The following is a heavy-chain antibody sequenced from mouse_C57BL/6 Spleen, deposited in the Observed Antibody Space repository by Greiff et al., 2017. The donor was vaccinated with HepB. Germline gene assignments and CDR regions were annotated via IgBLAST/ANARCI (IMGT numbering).Heavy chain of an antibody. CDR1: GYTFTEYT. V-gene: IGHV1-62-2*01. CDR3: ARHGGRGYGNFLYFDY. J-gene: IGHJ2*01. D-gene: IGHD2-10*02. Sequence: QVHVKQSGAELVKPGASVKLSCKASGYTFTEYTIHWVKQRSGQGLEWIGWFYPGSGSIKYNEKFKDKATLTADKSSSTVYMELSRLTSEDSAVYFCARHGGRGYGNFLYFDYWGQGTTLTVSS. CDR2: FYPGSGSI.